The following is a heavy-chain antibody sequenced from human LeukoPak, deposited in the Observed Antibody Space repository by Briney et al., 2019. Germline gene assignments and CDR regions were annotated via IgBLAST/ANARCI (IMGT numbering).Heavy chain of an antibody. Sequence: ASVKVSCKASEGTFSSYAISWVRQAPGQGLEWMGGIIPIFGTANYAQKFQGRVTITADKSTSTAYMELSSLRSEDTAVYYCASGYDILTGYYKGYFDYWGQGTLVTVSS. J-gene: IGHJ4*02. D-gene: IGHD3-9*01. CDR3: ASGYDILTGYYKGYFDY. CDR1: EGTFSSYA. CDR2: IIPIFGTA. V-gene: IGHV1-69*06.